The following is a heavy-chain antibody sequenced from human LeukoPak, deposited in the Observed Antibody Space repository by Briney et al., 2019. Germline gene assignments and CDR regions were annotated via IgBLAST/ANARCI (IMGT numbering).Heavy chain of an antibody. CDR3: LKRSPTTNTAVDGAFDY. J-gene: IGHJ4*01. Sequence: GGSLRLSCSASGFIFSNYAMHWVRQAPGRGLEYVSAISSRGATIFYADSVKGRFTISRDNSKNTLYLQMSSLRAGDTAVYYCLKRSPTTNTAVDGAFDYSG. V-gene: IGHV3-64D*09. CDR1: GFIFSNYA. D-gene: IGHD5-18*01. CDR2: ISSRGATI.